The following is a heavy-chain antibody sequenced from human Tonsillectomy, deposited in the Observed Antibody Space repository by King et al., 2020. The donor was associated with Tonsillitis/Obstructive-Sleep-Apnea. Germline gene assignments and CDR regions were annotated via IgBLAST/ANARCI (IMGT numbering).Heavy chain of an antibody. D-gene: IGHD2-21*01. Sequence: DVQLVQSGGGFVKPGGSLRLSCAASGFTFSNAWMSWVRQAPGKGLAWVGRIKSKNDGGTTDYAAPVNGRFTISRDDSKDTLYLQMNSLKIEDTAVYYCSRARIGEVYWGQGTLVTVSS. CDR1: GFTFSNAW. J-gene: IGHJ4*02. V-gene: IGHV3-15*01. CDR2: IKSKNDGGTT. CDR3: SRARIGEVY.